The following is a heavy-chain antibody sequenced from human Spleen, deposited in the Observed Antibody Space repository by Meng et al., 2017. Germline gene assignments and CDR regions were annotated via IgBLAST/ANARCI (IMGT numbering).Heavy chain of an antibody. CDR3: ARVLWFGQFHDAFDI. D-gene: IGHD3-10*01. V-gene: IGHV1-18*01. CDR2: ISAYNGNT. CDR1: GGTFSSYT. Sequence: ASVKVSCKASGGTFSSYTISWVRQAPGQGLEWMGLISAYNGNTNYAQKLQGRVIMTTDTYTSTAYMELRSLRTDDTAVYYCARVLWFGQFHDAFDIWGQGTLVTVSS. J-gene: IGHJ3*02.